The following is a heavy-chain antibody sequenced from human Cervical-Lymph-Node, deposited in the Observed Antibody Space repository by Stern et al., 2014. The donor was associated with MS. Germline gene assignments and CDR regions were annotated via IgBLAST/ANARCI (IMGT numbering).Heavy chain of an antibody. CDR1: GYTFTDYA. CDR2: ISAGDANT. CDR3: SRYGVGALDF. D-gene: IGHD1-26*01. V-gene: IGHV1-3*01. Sequence: QVQLMQSGAEVKKPGASVNISCKASGYTFTDYAIHWVRQAPGQSLEWMGWISAGDANTKYSQKFQDRITITRDTSARTAYMALGSLRSEDTATYYCSRYGVGALDFWGQGSLVTVSS. J-gene: IGHJ4*02.